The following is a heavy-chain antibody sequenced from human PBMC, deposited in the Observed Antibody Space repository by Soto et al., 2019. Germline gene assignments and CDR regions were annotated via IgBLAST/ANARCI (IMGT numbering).Heavy chain of an antibody. CDR3: AKDLGSGYRFDY. Sequence: GASVKVSCKASGYTFLKYGINWVRQAPGQGLEWMGGIQTDNDHASFAQKFEGRVTMTTDTSTRTVYMELRDLSSDDTAVYYCAKDLGSGYRFDYRAQRTPVTGSS. V-gene: IGHV1-18*01. J-gene: IGHJ4*02. CDR2: IQTDNDHA. CDR1: GYTFLKYG. D-gene: IGHD3-9*01.